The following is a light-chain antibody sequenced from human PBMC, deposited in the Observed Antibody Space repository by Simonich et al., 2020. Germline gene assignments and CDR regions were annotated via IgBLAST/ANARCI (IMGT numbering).Light chain of an antibody. Sequence: QSALTQPPSASGSPGQSVTISCTGTSSDVGGYNYVSWYQQHPGKAPKLMIYEVNERPSGVPCLFSGSKSGNTASLTVSGLQAEDEADYYCCSYAGSYSWVFGGGTKLTVL. V-gene: IGLV2-8*01. CDR1: SSDVGGYNY. CDR3: CSYAGSYSWV. J-gene: IGLJ3*02. CDR2: EVN.